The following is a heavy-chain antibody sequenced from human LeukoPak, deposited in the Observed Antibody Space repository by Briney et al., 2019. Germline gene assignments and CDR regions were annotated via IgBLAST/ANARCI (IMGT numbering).Heavy chain of an antibody. Sequence: PGGSLRLSCAASGFAFSSYSMNWVRQAPGKGLEWVSYIGSSSSRIYYADSVKGRFTISRDNSKNTLYLQMNSLRAEDTAVYYCARDSYYYDSSGYYLAWGQGTLVTVSS. V-gene: IGHV3-48*01. D-gene: IGHD3-22*01. J-gene: IGHJ5*02. CDR2: IGSSSSRI. CDR1: GFAFSSYS. CDR3: ARDSYYYDSSGYYLA.